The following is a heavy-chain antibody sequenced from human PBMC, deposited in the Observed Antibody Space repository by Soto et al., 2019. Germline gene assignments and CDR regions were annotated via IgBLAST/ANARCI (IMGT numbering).Heavy chain of an antibody. CDR3: ARLARSWAHDAFDI. CDR1: GGSISSYY. Sequence: PSETLSLTCTVSGGSISSYYWSWIRQPPGKGLEWIGYIYYSGSTNYNPSLKSRVTISVDTSKNQSSLKLSSVTAADTAVYYCARLARSWAHDAFDIWGQGTMVTVSS. V-gene: IGHV4-59*01. D-gene: IGHD6-13*01. CDR2: IYYSGST. J-gene: IGHJ3*02.